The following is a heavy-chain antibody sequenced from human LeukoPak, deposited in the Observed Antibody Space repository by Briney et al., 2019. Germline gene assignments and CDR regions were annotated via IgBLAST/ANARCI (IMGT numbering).Heavy chain of an antibody. V-gene: IGHV4-39*01. CDR3: ARLRPDYYDSSGPGDY. CDR1: GGSISSSSYY. CDR2: IYYSGST. D-gene: IGHD3-22*01. Sequence: SETLSLTCTVSGGSISSSSYYWGWIRQPPGKGLEWIGSIYYSGSTYYNPSLKSRVTISVDTSKNQFSLKLSSVTAADTAVYYRARLRPDYYDSSGPGDYWGQGTLVTVSS. J-gene: IGHJ4*02.